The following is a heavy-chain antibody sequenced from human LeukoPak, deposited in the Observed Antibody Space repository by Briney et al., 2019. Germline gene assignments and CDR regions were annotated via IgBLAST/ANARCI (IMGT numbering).Heavy chain of an antibody. CDR3: ARSRDSSGYYYYFGY. CDR2: IYYSGST. Sequence: PSETLSLTCSVSGGSISSGGYYWSWIRQHPGKGLEWFGYIYYSGSTYYNPSLKSRVTISVDTSKNQFSLKLSSVTAADTAVYYCARSRDSSGYYYYFGYWGQGTLVTVSS. D-gene: IGHD3-22*01. CDR1: GGSISSGGYY. V-gene: IGHV4-31*03. J-gene: IGHJ4*02.